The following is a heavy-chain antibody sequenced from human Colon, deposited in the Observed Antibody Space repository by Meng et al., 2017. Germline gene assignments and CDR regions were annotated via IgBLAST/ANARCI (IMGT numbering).Heavy chain of an antibody. Sequence: VSRGGAGGGLVQPGRALILSCSASGLPFSSSACGAVRQAPGKGLEWVSAISGSGNKTYYADSVKGRFTISRDNSKNTLYLQMNSLRAEDTAVYYCAKDDYYDSSGPSFDYWGQGTLVTVSS. CDR2: ISGSGNKT. V-gene: IGHV3-23*04. CDR3: AKDDYYDSSGPSFDY. D-gene: IGHD3-22*01. J-gene: IGHJ4*02. CDR1: GLPFSSSA.